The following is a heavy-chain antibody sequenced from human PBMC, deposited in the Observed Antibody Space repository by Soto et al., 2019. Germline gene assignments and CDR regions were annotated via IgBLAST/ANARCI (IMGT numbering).Heavy chain of an antibody. Sequence: GGSLRLSCAASGFRFSTYDMSWVRQAPGKGLEWVSVMSGSGSGTYCADSVKGRFTISRDNSKNTLYLQMNSLRAEDTAVYYCVRPAKSPKVHAHVGYYYGLDVWGPGTTVTVSS. V-gene: IGHV3-23*01. CDR1: GFRFSTYD. D-gene: IGHD6-13*01. CDR2: MSGSGSGT. J-gene: IGHJ6*02. CDR3: VRPAKSPKVHAHVGYYYGLDV.